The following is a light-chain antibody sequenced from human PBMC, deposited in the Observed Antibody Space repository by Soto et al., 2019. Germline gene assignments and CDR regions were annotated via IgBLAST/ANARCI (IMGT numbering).Light chain of an antibody. CDR3: QQYGDSPVT. J-gene: IGKJ1*01. Sequence: EVVLTQSPGTLSLSPGERATLSSRASQSVNFYLAWYQQKPGQAPRLLISDASSRATDVPDRFSGSGSGTDFTLTITRLEPEDFAVYYCQQYGDSPVTFGQGTKVDIK. V-gene: IGKV3-20*01. CDR2: DAS. CDR1: QSVNFY.